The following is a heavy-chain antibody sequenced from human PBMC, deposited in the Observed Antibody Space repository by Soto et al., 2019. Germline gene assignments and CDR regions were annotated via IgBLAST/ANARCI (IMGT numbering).Heavy chain of an antibody. CDR1: GGSLSGYY. Sequence: QVQLQQWGAGLLKPSETLSLNCAVTGGSLSGYYWSWIRQPPGKGLEWIGEVKDGGHTNYSPSLRGRVTIPSDPSNKQFSLRLNSVTAADTGVYYCARGQEGVVATHWDQGSLVTVSS. CDR2: VKDGGHT. J-gene: IGHJ4*02. D-gene: IGHD5-12*01. V-gene: IGHV4-34*01. CDR3: ARGQEGVVATH.